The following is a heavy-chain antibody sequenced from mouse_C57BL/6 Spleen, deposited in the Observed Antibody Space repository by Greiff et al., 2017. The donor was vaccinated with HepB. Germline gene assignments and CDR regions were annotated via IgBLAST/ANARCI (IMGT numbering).Heavy chain of an antibody. CDR1: GFTFNTYA. Sequence: EVQLVESGGGLVQPKGSLKLSCAASGFTFNTYAMHWVRQAPGKGLEWVARIRSKSSNYATYYADSVKDRFTISRDDSQSMLYLQMNNLKTEDTAMYYCVRERVLLRYPTGYFDVWGTGTTVTVSS. D-gene: IGHD1-1*01. J-gene: IGHJ1*03. V-gene: IGHV10-3*01. CDR2: IRSKSSNYAT. CDR3: VRERVLLRYPTGYFDV.